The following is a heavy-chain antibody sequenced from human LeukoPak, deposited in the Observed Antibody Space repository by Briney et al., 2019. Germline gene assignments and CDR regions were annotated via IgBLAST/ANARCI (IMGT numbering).Heavy chain of an antibody. Sequence: PGGSLRLSCAASGFTFSNYWMSWVRQAPGKGLEWVANIKQDGSEKFFVDSVKGRFTISRDNAKNSLYLQMNSLRAEDTAVYYCAREAGRYSSGWYFWFDPWGQGTLVTVSS. CDR1: GFTFSNYW. V-gene: IGHV3-7*01. D-gene: IGHD6-19*01. J-gene: IGHJ5*02. CDR3: AREAGRYSSGWYFWFDP. CDR2: IKQDGSEK.